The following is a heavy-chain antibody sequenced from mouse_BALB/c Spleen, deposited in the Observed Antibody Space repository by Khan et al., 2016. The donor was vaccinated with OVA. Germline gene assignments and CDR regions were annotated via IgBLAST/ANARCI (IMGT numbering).Heavy chain of an antibody. D-gene: IGHD1-1*01. CDR3: TRGGYGSLFAY. Sequence: QVQLQQSGAELVKPGASVKLSCKASGYTFTSYYMYWVKQRPGQGLEWIGEINPSNGGTNVNEKFKSKATLTVDKSSSTAYMEVSSLTSEDSAVYYCTRGGYGSLFAYWGQGTLVTVSA. CDR1: GYTFTSYY. V-gene: IGHV1S81*02. CDR2: INPSNGGT. J-gene: IGHJ3*01.